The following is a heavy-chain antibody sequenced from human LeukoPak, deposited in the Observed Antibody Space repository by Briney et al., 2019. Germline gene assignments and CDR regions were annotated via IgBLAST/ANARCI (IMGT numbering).Heavy chain of an antibody. D-gene: IGHD3-9*01. CDR2: IYYSGTT. CDR3: ARHSDILTGYYIGAFDI. V-gene: IGHV4-39*01. J-gene: IGHJ3*02. CDR1: GGSISSYY. Sequence: PSETLSLTCTVSGGSISSYYWSWIRQPPGKGLEWIGSIYYSGTTHYNPSLESRVTISVDTSKNQFSLKLSSVTAADTAVYYCARHSDILTGYYIGAFDIWGQGTMVTVSS.